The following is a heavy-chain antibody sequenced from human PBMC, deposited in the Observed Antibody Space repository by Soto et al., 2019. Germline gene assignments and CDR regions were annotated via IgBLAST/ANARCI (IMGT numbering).Heavy chain of an antibody. D-gene: IGHD2-15*01. CDR3: ARRGSNCSGGSCYPIGIDY. CDR1: GGSISSYY. Sequence: QVQLQESGPGLVKPSETLSLTCTVSGGSISSYYWSWIRQPPGKGLEWIGYIYYSGSTNYNPSLKSRVTISVDTSKNQFSLKLSSVTAADTAVYYCARRGSNCSGGSCYPIGIDYWGQGTLVTVSS. V-gene: IGHV4-59*08. J-gene: IGHJ4*02. CDR2: IYYSGST.